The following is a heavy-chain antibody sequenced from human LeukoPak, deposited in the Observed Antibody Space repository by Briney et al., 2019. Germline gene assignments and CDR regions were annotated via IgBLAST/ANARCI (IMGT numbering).Heavy chain of an antibody. CDR1: RYTFTSYG. D-gene: IGHD2-2*01. CDR2: ISAYNGNT. V-gene: IGHV1-18*01. Sequence: ASVKVSCKASRYTFTSYGISWVRQAPGQGLEWMGWISAYNGNTNYAQKLQGRVTMTTDTSTSTAYMELRSLRSDDTAVYYCAREGYCSSTSCPRDAFDIWGQGTMVTVSS. CDR3: AREGYCSSTSCPRDAFDI. J-gene: IGHJ3*02.